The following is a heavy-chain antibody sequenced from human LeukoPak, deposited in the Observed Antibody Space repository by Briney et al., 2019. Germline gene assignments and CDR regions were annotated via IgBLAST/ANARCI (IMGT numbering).Heavy chain of an antibody. D-gene: IGHD1-26*01. J-gene: IGHJ4*02. CDR2: IRDSGSST. V-gene: IGHV3-23*01. Sequence: PGGSLRLSCAASGFTFSSYGMSWVRQAPGKGLEWVSAIRDSGSSTHYADSVKGRFTTSRDNSKNTLFLQMNSLRAEDTAIYYCAKYGPQDSGSSHFDYWGQGALVTVSS. CDR3: AKYGPQDSGSSHFDY. CDR1: GFTFSSYG.